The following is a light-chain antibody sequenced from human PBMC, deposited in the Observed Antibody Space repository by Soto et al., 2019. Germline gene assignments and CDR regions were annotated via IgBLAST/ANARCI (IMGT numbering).Light chain of an antibody. Sequence: EIVLTQSPGTLSLSPGERATLSCRASQSVSSNLAWYQQKPGQAPRLLIYGASSRATGIPVRFSGSGSGTEFTLTISSLQSEDFAVYYCQQYNNWWTFGQGTKVDIK. CDR2: GAS. CDR3: QQYNNWWT. J-gene: IGKJ1*01. CDR1: QSVSSN. V-gene: IGKV3-15*01.